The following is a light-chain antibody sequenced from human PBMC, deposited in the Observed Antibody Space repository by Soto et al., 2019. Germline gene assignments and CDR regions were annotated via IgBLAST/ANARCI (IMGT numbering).Light chain of an antibody. J-gene: IGKJ4*01. CDR1: QSVSSSY. Sequence: LYLYTEERATLSCRASQSVSSSYLAWYQQKPGQAPRLLLFAASSRASGIPDRLSGSGSGTDFTLTISRLEPEDFAVYHCQQYGDSPLTFGGGTKVDI. CDR3: QQYGDSPLT. V-gene: IGKV3-20*01. CDR2: AAS.